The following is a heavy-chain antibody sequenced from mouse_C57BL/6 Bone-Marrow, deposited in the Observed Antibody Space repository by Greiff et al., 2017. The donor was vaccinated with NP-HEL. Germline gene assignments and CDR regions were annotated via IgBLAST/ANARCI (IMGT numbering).Heavy chain of an antibody. V-gene: IGHV1-7*01. D-gene: IGHD2-2*01. CDR1: GYTFTSYW. Sequence: VQLQESGAELAKPGASVKLSCKASGYTFTSYWMHWVKQRPGQGLEWIGYINPSSGYTKYNQKIKDKATLTANKSSTTAYMQLCSLTYEDSAFYFFAIYGYWGYWGQGTTLTVSS. CDR3: AIYGYWGY. CDR2: INPSSGYT. J-gene: IGHJ2*01.